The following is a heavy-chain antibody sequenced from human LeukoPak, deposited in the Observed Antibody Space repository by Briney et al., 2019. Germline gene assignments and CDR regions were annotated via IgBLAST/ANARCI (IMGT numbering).Heavy chain of an antibody. D-gene: IGHD3-10*01. CDR1: GFTFSSYA. CDR3: ATYTRGRAFDI. CDR2: ISGSGDNT. J-gene: IGHJ3*02. Sequence: GGSLRLSCAASGFTFSSYAMSWVRQAPGKGLEWVSGISGSGDNTYYADSVKRRFTISRDNSKNTLYLQMNSLTAEDTAVYYCATYTRGRAFDIWGQGTMVTVSS. V-gene: IGHV3-23*01.